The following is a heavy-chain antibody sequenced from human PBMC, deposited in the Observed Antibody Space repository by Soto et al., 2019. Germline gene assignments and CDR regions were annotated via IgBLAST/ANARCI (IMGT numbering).Heavy chain of an antibody. CDR1: GDSVSSNNVA. J-gene: IGHJ3*02. V-gene: IGHV6-1*01. CDR2: TYYRSKWYN. Sequence: SQTLSLTCVISGDSVSSNNVAWNWIRQSPSRGLEWLGRTYYRSKWYNNYAVSVKSRTTINADTSKNQFSLQLASVTPEDTAVYYCARGTNSAIDIWGQGTMVTVSS. CDR3: ARGTNSAIDI. D-gene: IGHD1-1*01.